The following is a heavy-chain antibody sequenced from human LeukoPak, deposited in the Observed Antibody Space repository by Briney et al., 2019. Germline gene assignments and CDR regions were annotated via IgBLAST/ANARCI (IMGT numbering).Heavy chain of an antibody. Sequence: ASVKVSCKASGYTFTSYGISWVRQAPGQGLEWMGWISAYNGNTNYAQKLQGRVTMTTDTSTSTAYMELRRLRSDATAVYYCARDGRQKVRGVTDYWGQGTLVTVSS. CDR3: ARDGRQKVRGVTDY. CDR1: GYTFTSYG. V-gene: IGHV1-18*04. D-gene: IGHD3-10*01. J-gene: IGHJ4*02. CDR2: ISAYNGNT.